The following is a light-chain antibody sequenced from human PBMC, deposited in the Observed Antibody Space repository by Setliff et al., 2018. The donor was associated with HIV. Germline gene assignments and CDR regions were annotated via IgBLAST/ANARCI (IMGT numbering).Light chain of an antibody. CDR2: DVI. V-gene: IGLV2-14*03. J-gene: IGLJ1*01. CDR3: SSYTSSLRYV. CDR1: SSDVGNYNY. Sequence: QSALTQPASVSGSPGQSITISCTGTSSDVGNYNYVSWYQQHPGKAPKLIIYDVIKRPSGVSNRFSGSKSGNTASLTISGLQAEDEADYLCSSYTSSLRYVSGTGTKVTVL.